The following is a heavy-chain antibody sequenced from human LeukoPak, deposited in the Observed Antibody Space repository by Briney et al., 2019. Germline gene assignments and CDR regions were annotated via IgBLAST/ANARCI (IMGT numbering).Heavy chain of an antibody. V-gene: IGHV1-2*02. CDR3: AREFGSSGYYYVDY. CDR1: GSTFSGYY. CDR2: INPNSGGT. Sequence: ASVKVSCKPSGSTFSGYYIHWVRQAPGQGLEWMGWINPNSGGTNYAQKFQGRVTMTRDTSISTAYMELSRLRSDDTAVYYCAREFGSSGYYYVDYWGQGTLVTVSS. D-gene: IGHD3-22*01. J-gene: IGHJ4*02.